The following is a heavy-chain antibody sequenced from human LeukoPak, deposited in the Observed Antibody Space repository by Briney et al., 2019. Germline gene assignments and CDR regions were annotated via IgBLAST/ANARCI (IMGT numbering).Heavy chain of an antibody. V-gene: IGHV3-23*01. D-gene: IGHD6-19*01. CDR3: AKDVVPDSGWDVDY. Sequence: GGSLRLFCAASGFTFSTYSMTWVRQDPAKGLEWVSNIYPSDDSTFYADSVKGRFTISRDNSKNTLYLQMSSLRTQDTAIYYCAKDVVPDSGWDVDYWGQGTLVTVSS. J-gene: IGHJ4*02. CDR2: IYPSDDST. CDR1: GFTFSTYS.